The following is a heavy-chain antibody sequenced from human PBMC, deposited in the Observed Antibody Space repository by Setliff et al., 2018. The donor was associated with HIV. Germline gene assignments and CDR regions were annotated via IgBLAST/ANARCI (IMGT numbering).Heavy chain of an antibody. D-gene: IGHD3-16*01. CDR3: ATERWLYQNFDS. CDR1: DDSFSNYD. J-gene: IGHJ4*02. V-gene: IGHV4-4*07. Sequence: SETLSLTCVVSDDSFSNYDWTWIRQPAGKGLEWLGRIHIGGNTNYNPSLKSRVTMSVDTSKNQFSLNLNSVTATDTAIYYCATERWLYQNFDSWGQGTQITVSS. CDR2: IHIGGNT.